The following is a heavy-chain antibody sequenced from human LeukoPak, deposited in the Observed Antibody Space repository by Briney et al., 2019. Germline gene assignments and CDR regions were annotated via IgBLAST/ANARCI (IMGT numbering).Heavy chain of an antibody. CDR1: GGSISNYY. J-gene: IGHJ4*02. CDR3: ARGEWNFDY. D-gene: IGHD3-16*01. V-gene: IGHV4-4*07. Sequence: SETLSLTCAVSGGSISNYYWNWLRQPAGKGLEWIGRFYSSGSTNYNPSLKSRVTMSVDTSKNQFSLKLTSVTAADTAVYYCARGEWNFDYWGQGTLVTVSS. CDR2: FYSSGST.